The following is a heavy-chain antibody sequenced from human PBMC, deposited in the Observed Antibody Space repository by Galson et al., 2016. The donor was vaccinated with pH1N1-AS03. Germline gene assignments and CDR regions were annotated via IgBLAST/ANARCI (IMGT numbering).Heavy chain of an antibody. CDR1: GGTFGNYA. D-gene: IGHD3-10*01. V-gene: IGHV1-69*05. CDR3: ARDLGGGIIKEAY. Sequence: SVKVSCKASGGTFGNYAISWMRQAPGQGLECMGGIHPIFGTPSYAQKFQGRVTMTTDTSTSTAYMELRSLRSDDTAVFYCARDLGGGIIKEAYWGQGTLVTVSS. CDR2: IHPIFGTP. J-gene: IGHJ4*02.